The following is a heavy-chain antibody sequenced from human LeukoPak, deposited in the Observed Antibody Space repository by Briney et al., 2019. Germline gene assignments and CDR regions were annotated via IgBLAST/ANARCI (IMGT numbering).Heavy chain of an antibody. J-gene: IGHJ4*02. Sequence: GGSLRLSCAASGFTFSNYAMSWVRQAPGKGLEWVSDISGSGGTTYYADSVKGRSTISRDNSKNSLSLQVSSLRAEDTAVYYCAKTNGYYSDWGQGTLVTVSS. D-gene: IGHD3-22*01. V-gene: IGHV3-23*01. CDR2: ISGSGGTT. CDR1: GFTFSNYA. CDR3: AKTNGYYSD.